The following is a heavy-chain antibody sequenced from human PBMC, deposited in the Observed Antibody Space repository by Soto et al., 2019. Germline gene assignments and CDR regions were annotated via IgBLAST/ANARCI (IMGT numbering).Heavy chain of an antibody. D-gene: IGHD2-8*01. CDR2: INHSGST. Sequence: PSETLSLTCAVYGGSFSGYYWSWIRQPPGKGLEWIGEINHSGSTNYNPSLKSRVTISVDTSKNQFSLKLSSVTAADTAVYYCARDRHCTNGVCYIKGFDYWGQGTLVTVSS. CDR3: ARDRHCTNGVCYIKGFDY. J-gene: IGHJ4*02. CDR1: GGSFSGYY. V-gene: IGHV4-34*01.